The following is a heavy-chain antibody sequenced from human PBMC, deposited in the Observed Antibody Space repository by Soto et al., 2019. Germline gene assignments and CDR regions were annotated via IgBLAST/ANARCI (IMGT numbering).Heavy chain of an antibody. J-gene: IGHJ5*02. Sequence: PSETLSLTCTVSGGSISSYYWSWIRQPPGKGLEWIGYIYYSGSTNYNPSLKSRVTISVDTSKNQFSLKLSSVTAADTAVYYCARVDSSGYTNWFDPWGQGTLVTVSS. CDR1: GGSISSYY. CDR3: ARVDSSGYTNWFDP. CDR2: IYYSGST. V-gene: IGHV4-59*01. D-gene: IGHD3-22*01.